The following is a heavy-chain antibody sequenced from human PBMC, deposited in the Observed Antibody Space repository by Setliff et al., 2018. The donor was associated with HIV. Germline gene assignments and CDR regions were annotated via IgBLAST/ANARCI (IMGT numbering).Heavy chain of an antibody. CDR3: ARQSCGSGGSCYPWFDP. J-gene: IGHJ5*02. V-gene: IGHV4-59*08. D-gene: IGHD2-15*01. CDR2: IYYSGTT. Sequence: PSETLSLTCTVSGVSISSYYWSWIRQPPGKGLEWIGYIYYSGTTNYNPSLKSRVTISVDTSKNQFSLKLSSVTAADTAVYYCARQSCGSGGSCYPWFDPWGQGTLVTVSS. CDR1: GVSISSYY.